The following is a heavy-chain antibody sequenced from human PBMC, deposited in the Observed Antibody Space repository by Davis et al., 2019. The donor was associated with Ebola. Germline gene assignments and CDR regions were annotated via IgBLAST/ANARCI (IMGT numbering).Heavy chain of an antibody. D-gene: IGHD1-26*01. J-gene: IGHJ3*02. V-gene: IGHV1-18*04. CDR1: GYTFTSYG. Sequence: AASVKVSCKASGYTFTSYGITWVRQAPGQGLEWMGWINPHNGNTNYAQNVQGRVTMTTDTSTSTAYMEVGILRSDDTAVYYCARGVGATLLGDDDAFDIWGQGTMVTVSS. CDR2: INPHNGNT. CDR3: ARGVGATLLGDDDAFDI.